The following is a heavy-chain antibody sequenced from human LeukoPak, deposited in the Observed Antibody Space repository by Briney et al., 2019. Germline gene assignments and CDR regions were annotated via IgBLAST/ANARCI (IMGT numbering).Heavy chain of an antibody. CDR2: MNPNSGNT. J-gene: IGHJ2*01. D-gene: IGHD4-17*01. CDR1: GYTFTSYD. V-gene: IGHV1-8*01. CDR3: ARVMTTAPHWYFDL. Sequence: GASVKVSCKASGYTFTSYDINWVRQATGQGLEWMGWMNPNSGNTGYAQKFQGRVTMTRNTSISTAYMELSSLRSEDTAVYYCARVMTTAPHWYFDLWGRGTLVTVSS.